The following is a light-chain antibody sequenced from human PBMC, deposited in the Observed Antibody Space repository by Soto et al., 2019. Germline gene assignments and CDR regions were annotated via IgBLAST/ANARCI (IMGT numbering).Light chain of an antibody. CDR3: QQYGSSRFT. Sequence: EIVLTQSPGPLSLSPGERATLSCRGSQSVSSSYLAWYQQKPGQAPRLLIYGASSRATGIPDRFSGSGSGTDFTLTISRLEPEDFAVYYCQQYGSSRFTFGPGTKVDIK. V-gene: IGKV3-20*01. CDR1: QSVSSSY. CDR2: GAS. J-gene: IGKJ3*01.